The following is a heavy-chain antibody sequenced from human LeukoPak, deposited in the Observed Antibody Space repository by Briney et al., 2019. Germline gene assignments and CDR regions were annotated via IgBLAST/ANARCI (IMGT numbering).Heavy chain of an antibody. V-gene: IGHV3-21*01. CDR3: ARGERYSGYDSLGDY. J-gene: IGHJ4*02. CDR2: ISGSSSYI. D-gene: IGHD5-12*01. Sequence: GGSLRLSCAASGFTFSSYSMNWVRQAPGKGLEWVSSISGSSSYIYYADSLKGRFTISRDNANNSLYLQMSSLRADDTAVYYCARGERYSGYDSLGDYWGQGTLLTVSS. CDR1: GFTFSSYS.